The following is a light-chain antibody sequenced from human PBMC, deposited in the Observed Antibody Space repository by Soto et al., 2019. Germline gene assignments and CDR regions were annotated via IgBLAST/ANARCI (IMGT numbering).Light chain of an antibody. J-gene: IGKJ1*01. CDR3: LQDYNYPWT. Sequence: EIVMTQSPATLSVSPGERATLSCRASRRVSSNLAWYQQKPGQAPRLLIYGASTRATGIPARFSGSGSETEFTLTISSLQSEDFAVYYCLQDYNYPWTFGQGTKVEIK. V-gene: IGKV3-15*01. CDR1: RRVSSN. CDR2: GAS.